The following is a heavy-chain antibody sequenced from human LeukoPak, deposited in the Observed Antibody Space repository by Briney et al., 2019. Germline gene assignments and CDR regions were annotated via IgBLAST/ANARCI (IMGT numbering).Heavy chain of an antibody. D-gene: IGHD3-16*01. CDR1: GFTFHDYA. V-gene: IGHV3-9*01. J-gene: IGHJ4*02. CDR3: AKDWGD. Sequence: GGPLRLSCAASGFTFHDYAMHWVRQVPGKGLDWVSGISRNSDTIAYADSVKGRFTISRDNAKNSLYLQMNSLRTEDTAMYYCAKDWGDWGQGTLVTVSS. CDR2: ISRNSDTI.